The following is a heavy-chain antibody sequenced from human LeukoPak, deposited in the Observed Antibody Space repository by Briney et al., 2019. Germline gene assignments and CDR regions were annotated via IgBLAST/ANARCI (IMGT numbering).Heavy chain of an antibody. CDR2: INAGNGNT. V-gene: IGHV1-3*01. J-gene: IGHJ4*02. CDR1: GYTFTNYA. Sequence: ASVKVSCKASGYTFTNYAMHWVRQAPGQRLEWMGWINAGNGNTKYSQKFQGRVTITRDTSASTAYMELSSLRSEDTAVYYCVSGSSGYPRYFDYWGQGSLVTVSS. D-gene: IGHD3-22*01. CDR3: VSGSSGYPRYFDY.